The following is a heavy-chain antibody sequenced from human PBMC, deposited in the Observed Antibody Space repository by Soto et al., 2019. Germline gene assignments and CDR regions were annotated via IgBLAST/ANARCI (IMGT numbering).Heavy chain of an antibody. Sequence: SETLSLTCSVSGGSISGSYWSWIRQSPGKGLEWLGYVYYTGSTNYSPSLRSRVSISVDTSKNEFSLRLSSVTAADTAVYFCARSVAVPGAHIDYWGQGTLVTVSS. J-gene: IGHJ4*02. CDR2: VYYTGST. D-gene: IGHD6-19*01. CDR1: GGSISGSY. V-gene: IGHV4-59*01. CDR3: ARSVAVPGAHIDY.